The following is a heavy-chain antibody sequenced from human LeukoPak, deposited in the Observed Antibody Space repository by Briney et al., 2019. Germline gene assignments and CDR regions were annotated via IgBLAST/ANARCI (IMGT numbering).Heavy chain of an antibody. D-gene: IGHD2-21*01. CDR1: GYTFTSYG. J-gene: IGHJ4*02. V-gene: IGHV1-18*01. CDR3: ARETIPYSGAYYLDY. Sequence: GASVKVSCKASGYTFTSYGISWVRQAPGQGLEWMGWISAYNGNTNYAQKLQGRVTMTTDTSTSTAYMELRSLRSDDTAVYYCARETIPYSGAYYLDYWGQGTLVTVSS. CDR2: ISAYNGNT.